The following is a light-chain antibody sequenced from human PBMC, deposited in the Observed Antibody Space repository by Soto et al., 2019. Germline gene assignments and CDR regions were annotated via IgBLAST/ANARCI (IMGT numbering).Light chain of an antibody. Sequence: DIAMTQSPSSLSASVGDRITITCRASQNINNYLNWYQQKPGKVPQFLIYAASSLRTGVPSRFSGSGSGTDFTLTITNVQPDDSATYYCQQSFSAPLTCGPGTKVNL. J-gene: IGKJ3*01. V-gene: IGKV1-39*01. CDR3: QQSFSAPLT. CDR2: AAS. CDR1: QNINNY.